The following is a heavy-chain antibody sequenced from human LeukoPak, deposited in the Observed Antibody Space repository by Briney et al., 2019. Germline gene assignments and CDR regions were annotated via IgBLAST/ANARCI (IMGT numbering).Heavy chain of an antibody. Sequence: SETRSLTCTVSGGSISSSSYYWGWIRQPPGMGLEWIGSIYYSGSTYYNPSLKSRVTISVDTSKNQFSLKLSPVTTADTAVYCCARPRISYSSGWYRGDKDLPDDYWGQGTLVTVSS. D-gene: IGHD6-19*01. J-gene: IGHJ4*02. CDR1: GGSISSSSYY. V-gene: IGHV4-39*01. CDR3: ARPRISYSSGWYRGDKDLPDDY. CDR2: IYYSGST.